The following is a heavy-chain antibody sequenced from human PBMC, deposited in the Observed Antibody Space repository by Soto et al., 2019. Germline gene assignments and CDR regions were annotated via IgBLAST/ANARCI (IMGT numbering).Heavy chain of an antibody. J-gene: IGHJ5*02. Sequence: ASETLSLTCGVSGGTVASSHWWSWVRQSPGGGLEWIGNAYHTGDTNLNPSLQSRVTISVDKSNNQFSLRLNSLTAADTAVYFCAREIVTAGGNNYFDPWGPGTLVTVSS. D-gene: IGHD2-21*02. CDR1: GGTVASSHW. CDR2: AYHTGDT. V-gene: IGHV4-4*02. CDR3: AREIVTAGGNNYFDP.